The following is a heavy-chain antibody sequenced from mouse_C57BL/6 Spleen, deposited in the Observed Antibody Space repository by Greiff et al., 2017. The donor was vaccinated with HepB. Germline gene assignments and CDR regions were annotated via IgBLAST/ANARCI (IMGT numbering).Heavy chain of an antibody. CDR3: ARDIYYYGSSPGWFAY. CDR1: GYSITSGYY. J-gene: IGHJ3*01. V-gene: IGHV3-6*01. CDR2: ISYDGSN. Sequence: VQLKESGPGLVKPSQSLSLTCSVTGYSITSGYYWNWIRQFPGNKLEWMGYISYDGSNNYNPSLKNRISITRDTSKNQFFLKLNSVTTEDTATYYCARDIYYYGSSPGWFAYWGQGTLVTVSA. D-gene: IGHD1-1*01.